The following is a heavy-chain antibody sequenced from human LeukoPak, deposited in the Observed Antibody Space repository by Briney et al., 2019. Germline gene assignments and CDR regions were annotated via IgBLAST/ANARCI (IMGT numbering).Heavy chain of an antibody. V-gene: IGHV1-69*04. CDR2: IIPILGIA. CDR3: ARGGGSGYSYGSAFDY. Sequence: AASVKVSCKASGGTFSSYAISWVRQAPGQGLEWMGRIIPILGIANYAQKFQGRVTITADKSTSTAYMELSSLRSEDTAVYYCARGGGSGYSYGSAFDYWGQGTLVTVSS. J-gene: IGHJ4*02. CDR1: GGTFSSYA. D-gene: IGHD5-18*01.